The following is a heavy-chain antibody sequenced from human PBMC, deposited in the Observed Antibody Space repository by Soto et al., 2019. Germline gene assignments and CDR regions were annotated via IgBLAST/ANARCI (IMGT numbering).Heavy chain of an antibody. V-gene: IGHV4-59*01. CDR3: ARGRYEGDY. D-gene: IGHD3-9*01. CDR2: IYYSGST. CDR1: GGSISSYY. J-gene: IGHJ4*02. Sequence: QVQLQESGPGLVKPSETLSLTCTVSGGSISSYYWSWIRQPPGKGLEWIGYIYYSGSTNYNPSLKSRVTISVDTSKNQFSLKLSSVTAADTAGYYCARGRYEGDYWGQGTLVTVSS.